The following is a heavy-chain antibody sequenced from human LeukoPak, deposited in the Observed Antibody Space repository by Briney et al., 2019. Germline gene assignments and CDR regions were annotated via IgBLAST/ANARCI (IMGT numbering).Heavy chain of an antibody. Sequence: SETLSLTCAVYGGSFSGYYWSWIRQPPGKGLEWIGEINHSGSTNYNPSLKSRVTISVDTSKNQFSLKLSSVTAADTAVYYCAREKRSSSWLYDAFDIWGQGTMVTVSS. CDR1: GGSFSGYY. D-gene: IGHD6-13*01. J-gene: IGHJ3*02. CDR3: AREKRSSSWLYDAFDI. CDR2: INHSGST. V-gene: IGHV4-34*01.